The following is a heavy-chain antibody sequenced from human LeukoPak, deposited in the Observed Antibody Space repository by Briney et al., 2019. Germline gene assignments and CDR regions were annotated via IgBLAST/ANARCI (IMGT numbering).Heavy chain of an antibody. CDR3: AGQDYYDSSGPDPHFDY. J-gene: IGHJ4*02. V-gene: IGHV3-23*01. Sequence: PGGSLRLSCAASGFTFSSYAMSWVRQAPGKGLEWVSAISGSGGSTHYADSVKGRFTISRDNSKNTLYLQMNSLRAEDTAVYYCAGQDYYDSSGPDPHFDYWGQGTLVTVSS. CDR2: ISGSGGST. D-gene: IGHD3-22*01. CDR1: GFTFSSYA.